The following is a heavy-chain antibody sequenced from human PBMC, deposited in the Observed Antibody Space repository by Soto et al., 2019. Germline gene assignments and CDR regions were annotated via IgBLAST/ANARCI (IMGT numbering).Heavy chain of an antibody. Sequence: SVTLSLTCPVAGGSISSSSYYWGWIRQPPGKGLEWIGSIYYSGSTYYNPSLKSRVTISVDTSKNQFSLKLSSVTAADTAVYYCARRLYYDSSGFEGGGMDVWGQGTTVTVSS. CDR1: GGSISSSSYY. CDR3: ARRLYYDSSGFEGGGMDV. D-gene: IGHD3-22*01. CDR2: IYYSGST. J-gene: IGHJ6*02. V-gene: IGHV4-39*01.